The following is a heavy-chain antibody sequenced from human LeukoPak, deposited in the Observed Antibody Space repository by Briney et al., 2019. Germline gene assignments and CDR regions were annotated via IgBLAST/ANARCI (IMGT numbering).Heavy chain of an antibody. V-gene: IGHV3-30*03. CDR3: AILVVQETDDAFAI. CDR1: GFTFSSYG. CDR2: ISYEGSNK. J-gene: IGHJ3*02. D-gene: IGHD2-15*01. Sequence: GRSLRLSCAASGFTFSSYGMHWVRQAPGKGLECVAVISYEGSNKYYADSVKGRFTISRDNSKNTLYLQMTSLRAEDTAVYYCAILVVQETDDAFAIWGQGTMVTVSS.